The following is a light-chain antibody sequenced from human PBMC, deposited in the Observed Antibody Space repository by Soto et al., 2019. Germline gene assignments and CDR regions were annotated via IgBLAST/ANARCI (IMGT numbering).Light chain of an antibody. CDR1: QSVSNNY. J-gene: IGKJ5*01. CDR2: DAS. CDR3: QQRSNWPIT. Sequence: EIVLTQSPGTLSLSPGERATLSCRASQSVSNNYLAWYQQKPGQAPRLLIYDASNRATGIPARFSGGGSGTDFTLTISSLEPEDFAVYYCQQRSNWPITFGQGTRLEIK. V-gene: IGKV3-11*01.